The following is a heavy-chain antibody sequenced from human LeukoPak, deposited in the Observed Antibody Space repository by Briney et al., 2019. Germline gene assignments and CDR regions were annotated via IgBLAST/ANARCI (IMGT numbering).Heavy chain of an antibody. CDR2: IKSKTDGGTT. D-gene: IGHD2-2*01. Sequence: GGSLRVSCAASGFTFSNAWMSWVRQAPGKGLEWVGRIKSKTDGGTTDYAAPVKGRFTISRDDSKNTLYLQMNSLKTEDTAVYYCSVVVPAATYYFDYWGQGTLVTVSS. CDR1: GFTFSNAW. CDR3: SVVVPAATYYFDY. J-gene: IGHJ4*02. V-gene: IGHV3-15*01.